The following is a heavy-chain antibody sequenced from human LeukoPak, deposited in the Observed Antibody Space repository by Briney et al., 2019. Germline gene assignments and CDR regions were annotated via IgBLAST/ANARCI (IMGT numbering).Heavy chain of an antibody. J-gene: IGHJ3*02. Sequence: ASVRVSCKASGYTLTSYGISWVRQAPGQGLEWMGWISAYNDNTNYVQKLQGRVTMTTDTSTNTAYMELRSLRSDDTAVYYCARGAGMWELQATNVFDIWGQGTMVTVSS. CDR2: ISAYNDNT. V-gene: IGHV1-18*01. CDR1: GYTLTSYG. D-gene: IGHD1-26*01. CDR3: ARGAGMWELQATNVFDI.